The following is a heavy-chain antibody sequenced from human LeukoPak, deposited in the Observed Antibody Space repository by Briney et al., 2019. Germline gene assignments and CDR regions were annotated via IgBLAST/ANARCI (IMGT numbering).Heavy chain of an antibody. CDR3: ARDYSRGDPDY. Sequence: ASVKVSCKASGYTFTRYGISWVRQAPGQGLEWMGWISVYNGNTNYTQKVQGRVTMTTETSTSTAYMELRSLGSDDTAVYYCARDYSRGDPDYWGQGTLVTVSS. V-gene: IGHV1-18*01. D-gene: IGHD6-19*01. J-gene: IGHJ4*02. CDR2: ISVYNGNT. CDR1: GYTFTRYG.